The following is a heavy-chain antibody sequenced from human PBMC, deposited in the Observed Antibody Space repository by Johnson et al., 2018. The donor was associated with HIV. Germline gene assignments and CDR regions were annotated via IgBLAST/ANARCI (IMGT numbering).Heavy chain of an antibody. D-gene: IGHD6-13*01. CDR1: GFTVSSKY. CDR3: ARAYSSSWYRADAFDI. Sequence: EVQLMESGGGLIQPGGSLRLSCAASGFTVSSKYMSWVRQAPGKGLEWVSIIYSGGSTYYADSVQGRFTISRDNSKDTLYLQMNSLRAEDTAVYYCARAYSSSWYRADAFDIWGQGTMVTVSS. V-gene: IGHV3-66*03. CDR2: IYSGGST. J-gene: IGHJ3*02.